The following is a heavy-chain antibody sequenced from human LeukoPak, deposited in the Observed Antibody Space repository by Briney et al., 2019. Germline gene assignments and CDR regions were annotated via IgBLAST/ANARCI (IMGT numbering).Heavy chain of an antibody. CDR2: ISGDGGST. D-gene: IGHD6-13*01. J-gene: IGHJ4*02. CDR3: AKDKTAAAGDNFDY. CDR1: GFTFDDYA. Sequence: GESLRLSCAASGFTFDDYAMHWVRPAPGKGLEWVSLISGDGGSTYYADSVKGRFTISRDNSKNSLYLQMNSLRAEDTALYYCAKDKTAAAGDNFDYWGQGALVTVSS. V-gene: IGHV3-43*02.